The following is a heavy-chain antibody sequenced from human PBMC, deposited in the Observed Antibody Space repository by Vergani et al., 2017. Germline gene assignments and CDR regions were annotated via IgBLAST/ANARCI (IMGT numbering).Heavy chain of an antibody. Sequence: EVHLLESGGGLVQSGGSLRLSCTASGFTFQAFAFHWVRQVSGRGLEWVSGIDRNYGVKNGNSFEGRFSISRDNAKKAVFLQMNNLRHEDTALYFCVKDNDYDADGPFDLRGRGTLVTVSS. V-gene: IGHV3-9*01. J-gene: IGHJ2*01. CDR1: GFTFQAFA. CDR3: VKDNDYDADGPFDL. D-gene: IGHD3-16*01. CDR2: IDRNYGVK.